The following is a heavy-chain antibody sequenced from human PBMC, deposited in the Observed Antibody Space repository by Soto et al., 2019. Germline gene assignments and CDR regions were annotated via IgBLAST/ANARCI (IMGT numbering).Heavy chain of an antibody. D-gene: IGHD3-16*01. CDR3: ARVGLGLFGMDV. V-gene: IGHV3-48*02. Sequence: EMQLVESGGGLVQPGGSLRVSCAASGFTFSSYSINWVRQAPGKGLEWVSYISGSSTIYYADSVKGRFTISRDNAKNSLYLQMNSLRDEDTAVYYCARVGLGLFGMDVWGQGTTVTVSS. CDR2: ISGSSTI. CDR1: GFTFSSYS. J-gene: IGHJ6*02.